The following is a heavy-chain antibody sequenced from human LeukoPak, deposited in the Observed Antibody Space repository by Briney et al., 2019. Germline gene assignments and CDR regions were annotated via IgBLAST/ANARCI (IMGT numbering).Heavy chain of an antibody. D-gene: IGHD1-26*01. J-gene: IGHJ3*02. CDR3: ARECGSYVSEAFDI. Sequence: PGGTLRLSCAASGFTVSSNYMSWVRQAPGKGLEWVSVIYSGGSTYYADSVKGRFTISRDNSKNTLYLQMNSLRAEDTAVYYCARECGSYVSEAFDIWGQGTMVTVSS. CDR1: GFTVSSNY. V-gene: IGHV3-53*01. CDR2: IYSGGST.